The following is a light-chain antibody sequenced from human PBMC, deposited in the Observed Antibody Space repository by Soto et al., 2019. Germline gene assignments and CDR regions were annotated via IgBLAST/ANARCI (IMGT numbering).Light chain of an antibody. V-gene: IGKV3-20*01. CDR2: GAS. Sequence: ENVLTQSPGTLSLSPGERATLSCRASQSVSSSYLAWYQQRPGQAPRLLIYGASSRATGIPDRFSGSGSGTDFTLTISRLEPEDYAVYYCQQFGSSPETFGQGPKVEI. CDR3: QQFGSSPET. J-gene: IGKJ1*01. CDR1: QSVSSSY.